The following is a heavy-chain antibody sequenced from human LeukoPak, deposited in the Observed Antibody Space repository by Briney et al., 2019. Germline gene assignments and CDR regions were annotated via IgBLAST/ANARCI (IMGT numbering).Heavy chain of an antibody. CDR2: IYYNGRT. Sequence: RSSETLSLTCTASGDSLTSSNFYWGWIRQPPGKSLEWIGSIYYNGRTYYNPSLKSRVTIPVDTPNNQFSLNLISVTAADTAMYYCVTTRQTSGWWFDYWGQGTLVTVSS. CDR3: VTTRQTSGWWFDY. D-gene: IGHD6-19*01. V-gene: IGHV4-39*01. J-gene: IGHJ4*02. CDR1: GDSLTSSNFY.